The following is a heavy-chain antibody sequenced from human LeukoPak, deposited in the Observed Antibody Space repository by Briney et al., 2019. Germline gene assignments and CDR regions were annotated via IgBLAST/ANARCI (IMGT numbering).Heavy chain of an antibody. J-gene: IGHJ5*02. D-gene: IGHD6-19*01. V-gene: IGHV3-23*01. CDR3: AKGSGSGWYRWFAP. CDR1: GFTFSSYA. CDR2: IDASGGST. Sequence: PGGSLRLSCAASGFTFSSYAMSWVRQAPGKGLEWVSSIDASGGSTYYADSVKGRFTISRDNSKNTLFQRMSSLRAEDTAVYYCAKGSGSGWYRWFAPWGQGTLVTVSS.